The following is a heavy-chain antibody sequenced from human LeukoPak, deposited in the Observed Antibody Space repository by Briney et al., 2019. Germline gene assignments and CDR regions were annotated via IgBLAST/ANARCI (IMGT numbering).Heavy chain of an antibody. CDR1: GFTFSDYY. D-gene: IGHD5-24*01. CDR3: ARVATGRYYFDY. Sequence: GGSLRLSCAASGFTFSDYYMTWIRQAPGKGLEWVSYISSSGNIIYYADSVKGRATISRDNTKNSLNLQMNSLRAEDTAVYYCARVATGRYYFDYWGQGALVAVSS. J-gene: IGHJ4*02. V-gene: IGHV3-11*01. CDR2: ISSSGNII.